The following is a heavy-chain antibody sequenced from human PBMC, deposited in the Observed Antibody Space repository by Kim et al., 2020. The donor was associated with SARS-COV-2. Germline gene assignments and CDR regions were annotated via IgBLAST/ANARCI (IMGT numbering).Heavy chain of an antibody. D-gene: IGHD6-19*01. V-gene: IGHV1-2*02. J-gene: IGHJ5*02. CDR1: GYTFTGYY. CDR2: INPNSGGT. Sequence: ASVKVSCKASGYTFTGYYMHWVRQAPGQGLEWMGWINPNSGGTNYAQKFQGRVTMTRDTSISTAYMELSRLRSDDTAVYYCARVVVGSSGWYYSWFDPWGQGTLVTVSS. CDR3: ARVVVGSSGWYYSWFDP.